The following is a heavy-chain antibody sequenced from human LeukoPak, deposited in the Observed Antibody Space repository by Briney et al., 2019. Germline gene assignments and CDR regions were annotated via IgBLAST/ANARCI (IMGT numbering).Heavy chain of an antibody. CDR1: GFTFSKYD. J-gene: IGHJ3*02. D-gene: IGHD3-22*01. Sequence: PGGSLRLSCEASGFTFSKYDIHWVRQPPGKGLEWVAFIRYDGSRKHYEDSLKGRFTISRDNSKNTLYLQMNSLRAENTAVYYCAKDLSPYYYDSSDYWGDAFDIWGQGAMVTVSS. CDR3: AKDLSPYYYDSSDYWGDAFDI. CDR2: IRYDGSRK. V-gene: IGHV3-30*02.